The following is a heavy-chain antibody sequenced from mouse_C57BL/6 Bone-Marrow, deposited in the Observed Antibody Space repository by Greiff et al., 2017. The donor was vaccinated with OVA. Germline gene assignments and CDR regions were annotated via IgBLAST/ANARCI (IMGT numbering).Heavy chain of an antibody. CDR1: GYTFTSYW. CDR3: ARYYYSYYFDY. Sequence: VQLQQPGAELVKPGASVKLSCKASGYTFTSYWMQWVKQRPGQGLEWIGEIDPSDSYTNYNQKFKGKATLTVDTSSSTAYMQLSSLTSEDSAVYYCARYYYSYYFDYWGQGTTLTVSS. D-gene: IGHD1-1*01. J-gene: IGHJ2*01. CDR2: IDPSDSYT. V-gene: IGHV1-50*01.